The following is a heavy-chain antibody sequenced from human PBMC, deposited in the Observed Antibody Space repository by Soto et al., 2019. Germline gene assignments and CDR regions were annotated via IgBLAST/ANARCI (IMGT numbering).Heavy chain of an antibody. J-gene: IGHJ3*02. CDR2: IYHSGST. CDR1: SGSISSSNW. CDR3: ARVIYCSGGRCYSKPVAFDI. V-gene: IGHV4-4*02. Sequence: QVQLQESGPGLVKPSGTLSLTCAVSSGSISSSNWWRWVRQPPGKGLEWIGEIYHSGSTNYNPSLKSRDTISVDKAMNQFYLKLSSVTAADTAVYYCARVIYCSGGRCYSKPVAFDIWGQGTMVTVAA. D-gene: IGHD2-15*01.